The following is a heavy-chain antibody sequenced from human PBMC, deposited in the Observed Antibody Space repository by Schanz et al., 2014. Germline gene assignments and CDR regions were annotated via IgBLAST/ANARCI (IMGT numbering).Heavy chain of an antibody. CDR2: IYSRGNT. D-gene: IGHD4-17*01. CDR1: GGSISSYY. J-gene: IGHJ4*02. Sequence: QVQLQESGPGLVKPSETLSLTCTVSGGSISSYYWSWIRQPPGKGLEWIGFIYSRGNTNYNPSPTRRDTRSVNTSKTHFTLKQSSVTAADTAVYYGARRIWDGDYYYFDYWGQGTLVTVSS. CDR3: ARRIWDGDYYYFDY. V-gene: IGHV4-59*08.